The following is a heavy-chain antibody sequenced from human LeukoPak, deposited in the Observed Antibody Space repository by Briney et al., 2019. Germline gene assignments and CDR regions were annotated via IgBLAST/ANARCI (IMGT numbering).Heavy chain of an antibody. D-gene: IGHD4-17*01. J-gene: IGHJ4*02. Sequence: ASVKVSCKVSGYTLTELSMHWVRQAPGKGLEWMGGFDPEDGETIYAQKFQGRVTMTEDTSTDTAYMGLSSLRSEDTAVYYCATAQTTVTRGAFDYWGQGTLVTVSS. CDR2: FDPEDGET. V-gene: IGHV1-24*01. CDR3: ATAQTTVTRGAFDY. CDR1: GYTLTELS.